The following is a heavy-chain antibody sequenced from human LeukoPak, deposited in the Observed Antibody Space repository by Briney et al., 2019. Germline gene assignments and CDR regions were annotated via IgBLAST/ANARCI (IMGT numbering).Heavy chain of an antibody. CDR1: GFTFSSYA. J-gene: IGHJ4*02. Sequence: GGSLRLPCAASGFTFSSYAMSWVRQAPGKGLEWVSAISGSGGSTYYADSVKGRFTISRDNSKNTLYLQMNSLRAEDTAVYYCAVLNSMVRGVDYWGQGTLVAVSS. CDR2: ISGSGGST. V-gene: IGHV3-23*01. CDR3: AVLNSMVRGVDY. D-gene: IGHD3-10*01.